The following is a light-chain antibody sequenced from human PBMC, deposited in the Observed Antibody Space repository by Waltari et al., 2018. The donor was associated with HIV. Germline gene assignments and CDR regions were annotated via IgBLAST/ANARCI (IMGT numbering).Light chain of an antibody. V-gene: IGLV3-21*02. CDR3: QVWDTFSEHRV. CDR1: NIGRKS. Sequence: SALTQAPPVSVAPGQTARIICEGNNIGRKSVHWYQQKAGQAPTVVVHQDSDRPSEIPARFSGSNSENTATLTISGVEAGDEADYYCQVWDTFSEHRVFGGGTKLTVL. J-gene: IGLJ3*02. CDR2: QDS.